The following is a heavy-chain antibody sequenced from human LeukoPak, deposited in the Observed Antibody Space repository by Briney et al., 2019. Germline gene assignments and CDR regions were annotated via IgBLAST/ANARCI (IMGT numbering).Heavy chain of an antibody. CDR2: ISSSSSYI. CDR3: ARGDGYNFNNWFDP. Sequence: PGGSLRLSCAASGFTFSSYSMNWVRQAPGKGLEWVSSISSSSSYIYYADSVKGRFTISRDNAKNSLYLQMNSLRAEDTAVYYCARGDGYNFNNWFDPWGQGTLVTVSS. V-gene: IGHV3-21*01. J-gene: IGHJ5*02. D-gene: IGHD5-24*01. CDR1: GFTFSSYS.